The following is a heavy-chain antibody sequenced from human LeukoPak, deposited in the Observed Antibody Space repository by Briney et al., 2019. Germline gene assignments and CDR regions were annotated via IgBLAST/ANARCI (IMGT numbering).Heavy chain of an antibody. CDR3: AKDGGGYYYVNAFDI. V-gene: IGHV4-34*01. CDR1: GGSFSGYY. J-gene: IGHJ3*02. D-gene: IGHD3-22*01. CDR2: INHSGST. Sequence: SETLSLTCAVYGGSFSGYYWSWIRQPPGKGLEWIGEINHSGSTNYNPSLKSRVTISVDTSKNQFSLKLSSVTAADTAVYYCAKDGGGYYYVNAFDIWGQGTMVTVSS.